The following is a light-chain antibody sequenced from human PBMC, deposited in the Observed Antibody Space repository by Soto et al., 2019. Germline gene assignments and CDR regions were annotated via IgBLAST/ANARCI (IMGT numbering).Light chain of an antibody. CDR2: EVR. J-gene: IGLJ3*02. V-gene: IGLV2-14*01. CDR1: SRDVGAYNL. CDR3: SAYTARSTLV. Sequence: QSLLAQPASVYGSAGQSITISCSGTSRDVGAYNLVSWYQQHPGTAPKLIIYEVRNRPSGISSRFSGSRSGNTASLTISGLQSEDEGDYYCSAYTARSTLVFGGGTKVTVL.